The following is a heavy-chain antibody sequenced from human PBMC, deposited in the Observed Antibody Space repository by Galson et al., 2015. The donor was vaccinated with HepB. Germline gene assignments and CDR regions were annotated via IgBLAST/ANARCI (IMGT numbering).Heavy chain of an antibody. CDR3: VKDHSGSYPDY. J-gene: IGHJ4*02. V-gene: IGHV3-64D*06. CDR2: ISNNGGST. D-gene: IGHD1-26*01. Sequence: SLRLSCAASGFTFSSYAMHWVRQAPGKGLEYVSAISNNGGSTYYADSVKGRFTISRDNSKNTLYLQMSSLRAEDTAVYYCVKDHSGSYPDYWGQGTLVTVSS. CDR1: GFTFSSYA.